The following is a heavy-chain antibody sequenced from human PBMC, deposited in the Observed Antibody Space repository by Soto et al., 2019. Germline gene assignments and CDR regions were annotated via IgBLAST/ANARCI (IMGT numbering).Heavy chain of an antibody. V-gene: IGHV4-34*01. CDR2: INHSGST. D-gene: IGHD3-10*01. J-gene: IGHJ5*02. Sequence: SETLSLTCAVYGRSFSGYYWSWIRQPPGKGLEWIGEINHSGSTNYNPSLKSRVTISVDTSKNQFSLKLSSVTAADTAVYYCARGCVVLLWFGDHNWFDPWGQGTLVTVSS. CDR3: ARGCVVLLWFGDHNWFDP. CDR1: GRSFSGYY.